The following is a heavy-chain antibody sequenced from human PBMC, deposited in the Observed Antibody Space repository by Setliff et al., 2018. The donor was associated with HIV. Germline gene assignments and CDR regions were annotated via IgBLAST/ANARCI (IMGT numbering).Heavy chain of an antibody. CDR2: ISYSGNT. J-gene: IGHJ4*02. Sequence: SETLSLTCSVSGGSISSSSHHWGWIRQPPGKGLEWIGSISYSGNTYYNPSLKSRVTLSVDTSKHQFSLKLSSVTAADTAVYYCARGRGTTAGWGQGTLVTVSS. CDR1: GGSISSSSHH. D-gene: IGHD3-16*01. CDR3: ARGRGTTAG. V-gene: IGHV4-39*07.